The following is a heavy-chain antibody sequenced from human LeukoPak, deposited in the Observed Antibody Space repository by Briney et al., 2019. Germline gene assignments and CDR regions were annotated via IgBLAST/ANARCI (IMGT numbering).Heavy chain of an antibody. CDR2: IIPIFGTA. J-gene: IGHJ5*02. CDR1: GGTFSSYA. Sequence: SVKVSCKASGGTFSSYAISWVRQAPGQGLEWMGGIIPIFGTANYAQKFQGRVTITTDESTSTAYTELSSLRSEDTAVYYCARAMVRGVIPFDPWGQGTLVTVSS. CDR3: ARAMVRGVIPFDP. V-gene: IGHV1-69*05. D-gene: IGHD3-10*01.